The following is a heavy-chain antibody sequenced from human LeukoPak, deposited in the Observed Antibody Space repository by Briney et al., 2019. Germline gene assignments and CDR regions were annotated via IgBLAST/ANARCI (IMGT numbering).Heavy chain of an antibody. CDR2: ISGSGAST. Sequence: GESLKISCEGSGYSFTSYWIGWVRQMPGKGLEWVSAISGSGASTYYADSVKGRFTISRDNSKNTLYLQMNSPGAEDTAVYYCAKNVDYSSRGADYWGQGTLVTVSS. V-gene: IGHV3-23*01. J-gene: IGHJ4*02. D-gene: IGHD6-19*01. CDR3: AKNVDYSSRGADY. CDR1: GYSFTSYW.